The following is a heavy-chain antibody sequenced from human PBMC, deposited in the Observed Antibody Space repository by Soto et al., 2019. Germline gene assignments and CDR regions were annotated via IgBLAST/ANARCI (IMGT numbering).Heavy chain of an antibody. CDR3: AREGYCCGGSCFRFSVGFDI. CDR2: IIPIFVTA. V-gene: IGHV1-69*01. CDR1: GGTFSSYA. J-gene: IGHJ3*02. D-gene: IGHD2-15*01. Sequence: QVQLVQSGAAVKKPGSSVKVSCKASGGTFSSYAISWVRQAPGQGLEWMGGIIPIFVTANYAQKFQGRVTITADESTSTAYMELSSLRSEDTAVYYCAREGYCCGGSCFRFSVGFDIWGQGTMVTVSS.